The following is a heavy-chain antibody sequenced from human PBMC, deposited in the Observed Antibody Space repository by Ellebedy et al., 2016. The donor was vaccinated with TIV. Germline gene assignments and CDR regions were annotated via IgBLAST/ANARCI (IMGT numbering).Heavy chain of an antibody. CDR2: ISFSGYT. CDR1: GDSIGSSSQY. V-gene: IGHV4-39*07. Sequence: SETLSLXXSVSGDSIGSSSQYWDWIRQPPGGGLEWIGNISFSGYTHYNPSLRSRVKMSVDMSKNQFSLRLSPVTAADTAVYYCASGGGYLDYWGQGALVTVSS. D-gene: IGHD3-16*01. J-gene: IGHJ4*02. CDR3: ASGGGYLDY.